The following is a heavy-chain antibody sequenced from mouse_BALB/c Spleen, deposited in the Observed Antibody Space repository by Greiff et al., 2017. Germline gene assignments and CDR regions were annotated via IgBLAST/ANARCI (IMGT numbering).Heavy chain of an antibody. CDR2: IDPSDSET. V-gene: IGHV1S127*01. Sequence: QVQLQQSGPQLVRPGASVKISCKASGYSFTSYWMHWVKQRPGQGLEWIGMIDPSDSETRLNQKFKDKATLTVDKSSSTAYMQLSSPTSEDSAVYYCASYSGRVEDYWGQGTTLTVSS. CDR3: ASYSGRVEDY. J-gene: IGHJ2*01. D-gene: IGHD1-1*01. CDR1: GYSFTSYW.